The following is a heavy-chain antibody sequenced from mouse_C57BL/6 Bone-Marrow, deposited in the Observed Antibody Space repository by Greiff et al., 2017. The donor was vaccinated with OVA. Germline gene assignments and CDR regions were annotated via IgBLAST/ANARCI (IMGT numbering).Heavy chain of an antibody. CDR3: ARMDYYGSSCFDY. CDR2: IYPGGGYT. Sequence: QVQLKQSGAELVRPGTSVKMSCKASGYTFTNYWIGWAKQRPGHGLEWIGDIYPGGGYTNYNEKFKGKATLTADKSSSTAYMQVSSLTSEDSAIYYCARMDYYGSSCFDYWGQGTTLTVSS. CDR1: GYTFTNYW. D-gene: IGHD1-1*01. V-gene: IGHV1-63*01. J-gene: IGHJ2*01.